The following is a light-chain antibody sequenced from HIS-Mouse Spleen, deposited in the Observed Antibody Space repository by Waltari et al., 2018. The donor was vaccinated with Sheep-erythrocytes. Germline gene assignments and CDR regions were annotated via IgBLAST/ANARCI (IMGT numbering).Light chain of an antibody. Sequence: AIQITQSPSSLSAPVGDRVTITCRDSQGIRNDLGWYQQKPGKAPKLLISAASSVQSGVPSRFSDSGSGTDFTLTISSLQPEDFATYYCLQDYNYPYTFGQGTKLAIK. CDR1: QGIRND. V-gene: IGKV1-6*01. CDR3: LQDYNYPYT. CDR2: AAS. J-gene: IGKJ2*01.